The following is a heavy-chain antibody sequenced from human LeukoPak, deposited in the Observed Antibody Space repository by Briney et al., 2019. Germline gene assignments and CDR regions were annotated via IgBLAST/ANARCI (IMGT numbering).Heavy chain of an antibody. J-gene: IGHJ4*02. CDR2: IYHSGST. CDR1: GYSISSGYY. V-gene: IGHV4-38-2*01. D-gene: IGHD1-26*01. Sequence: SETLSLTCAVSGYSISSGYYWGWIRQPPGNGLEWIGSIYHSGSTYYNPSLKSRVTISVDTSKNQFSLKLSSVTAADTAVYYCARHELRRPFDYWGRGTLVTVSS. CDR3: ARHELRRPFDY.